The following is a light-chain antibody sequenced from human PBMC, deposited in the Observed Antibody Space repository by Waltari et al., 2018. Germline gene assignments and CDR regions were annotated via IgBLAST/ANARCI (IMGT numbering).Light chain of an antibody. J-gene: IGKJ1*01. V-gene: IGKV3-15*01. CDR1: QRGSSN. CDR2: GAS. Sequence: EIVMTQSPATLSVSPGERATLACRASQRGSSNLAWYQQKPGQAPRLLIYGASTRATGIPARFSGSGSGTEFTLTISSLQSEDFAVYYCQQYDNWPPERTFGQGTTVEIK. CDR3: QQYDNWPPERT.